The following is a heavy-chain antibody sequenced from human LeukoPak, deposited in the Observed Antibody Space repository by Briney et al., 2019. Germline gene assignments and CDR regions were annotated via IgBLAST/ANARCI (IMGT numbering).Heavy chain of an antibody. CDR2: IYSGGST. D-gene: IGHD6-19*01. CDR3: ARDRGVAGTPLDAFDI. Sequence: GGSLRLSCAASGFTVSSNYMCWVRQAPGKGLEWVSVIYSGGSTYYADSVKGRFTISRDNSKNTLYLQMNSLRAEDTAVYYCARDRGVAGTPLDAFDIWGQGTMVTVSS. CDR1: GFTVSSNY. V-gene: IGHV3-66*01. J-gene: IGHJ3*02.